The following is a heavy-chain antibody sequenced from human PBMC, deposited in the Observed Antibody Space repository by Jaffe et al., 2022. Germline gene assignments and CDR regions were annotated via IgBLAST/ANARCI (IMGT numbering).Heavy chain of an antibody. J-gene: IGHJ4*02. CDR1: GYTFTSYY. CDR2: INPSGGST. V-gene: IGHV1-46*01. Sequence: QVQLVQSGAEVKKPGASVKVSCKASGYTFTSYYMHWVRQAPGQGLEWMGIINPSGGSTSYAQKFQGRVTMTRDTSTSTVYMELSSLRSEDTAVYYCARDGVGATTLHPWGIDYWGQGTLVTVSS. CDR3: ARDGVGATTLHPWGIDY. D-gene: IGHD1-26*01.